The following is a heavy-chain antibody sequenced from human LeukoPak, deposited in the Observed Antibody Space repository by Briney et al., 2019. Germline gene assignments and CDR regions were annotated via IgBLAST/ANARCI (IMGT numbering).Heavy chain of an antibody. D-gene: IGHD6-13*01. CDR2: IYHSGST. Sequence: SETLSLTCTVSGGSISSYYWSWIRQPPGKGLEWIGEIYHSGSTNYNPSLKSRVTISVDKSKNQFSLKLSSVTAADTAVYYCATGYSSSSDFDYWGRGTLVTVSS. J-gene: IGHJ4*02. V-gene: IGHV4-59*12. CDR1: GGSISSYY. CDR3: ATGYSSSSDFDY.